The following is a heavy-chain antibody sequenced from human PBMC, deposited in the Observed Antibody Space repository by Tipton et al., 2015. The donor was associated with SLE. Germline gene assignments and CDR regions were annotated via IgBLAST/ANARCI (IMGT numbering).Heavy chain of an antibody. J-gene: IGHJ4*02. CDR3: ARQLWFGEFHFDN. V-gene: IGHV4-39*01. Sequence: LSCTVSGGSISDDNYYWGWIRQPPGKGLEWIGSIYYSGSTYYHPSLKSRVTMSVDTSKNQFSLKLSSVTAADTATYYCARQLWFGEFHFDNWGQGTLVTVSS. CDR1: GGSISDDNYY. D-gene: IGHD3-10*01. CDR2: IYYSGST.